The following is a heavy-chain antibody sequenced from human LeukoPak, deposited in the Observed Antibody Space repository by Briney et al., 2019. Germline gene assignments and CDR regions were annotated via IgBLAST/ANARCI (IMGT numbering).Heavy chain of an antibody. D-gene: IGHD4-17*01. CDR3: ARDDQLRLLGHTYNWFDP. CDR2: MNPNSGNT. CDR1: GYTFTSYD. V-gene: IGHV1-8*03. J-gene: IGHJ5*02. Sequence: ASVKVSCKASGYTFTSYDINWVRQATGQGLEWMGWMNPNSGNTGYAQKFQGRVTITRNTSISTAYLELSSLRSDDTAVYYCARDDQLRLLGHTYNWFDPWGQGTLVTVSS.